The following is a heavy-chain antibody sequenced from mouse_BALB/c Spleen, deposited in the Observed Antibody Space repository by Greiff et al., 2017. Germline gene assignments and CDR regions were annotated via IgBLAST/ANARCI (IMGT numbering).Heavy chain of an antibody. J-gene: IGHJ4*01. D-gene: IGHD2-14*01. V-gene: IGHV1-9*01. CDR1: GYTFSSYW. CDR3: ARTYRYDGGYAMDY. CDR2: ILPGGGST. Sequence: VQLQQSGAELMKPGASVKISCKATGYTFSSYWIEWVKQRPGHGLEWIGEILPGGGSTNYNEKFKGKATFTADTSSNTAYMQLSSLTSEDSAVYYCARTYRYDGGYAMDYWGQGTSVTVSS.